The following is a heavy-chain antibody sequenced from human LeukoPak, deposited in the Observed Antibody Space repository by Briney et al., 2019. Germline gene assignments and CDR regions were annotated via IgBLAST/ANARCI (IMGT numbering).Heavy chain of an antibody. J-gene: IGHJ5*02. Sequence: SETLSLTCTVSGGSISSGGYYWSWIRQHPGKGLEWIGRIYTSGSTNYNPSLKSRVTMSVDTSKNQFSLKLSSVTAADTAVYYCARAGSSRSNWLDPWGQGTLVTVSS. CDR1: GGSISSGGYY. CDR3: ARAGSSRSNWLDP. D-gene: IGHD6-13*01. V-gene: IGHV4-61*02. CDR2: IYTSGST.